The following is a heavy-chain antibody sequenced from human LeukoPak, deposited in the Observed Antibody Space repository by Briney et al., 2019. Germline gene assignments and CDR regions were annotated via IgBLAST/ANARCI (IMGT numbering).Heavy chain of an antibody. CDR1: GFTVSRNY. Sequence: GGSLRLSCAASGFTVSRNYINWVRQAPGKGLEWVSVIYSDGSTYYSNSVKGRFTISRDNAKNTLYLQMNSLRAEDTAVYYCASGVSAALDDWGQGTLVTVSS. D-gene: IGHD2-8*01. CDR3: ASGVSAALDD. V-gene: IGHV3-53*01. CDR2: IYSDGST. J-gene: IGHJ4*02.